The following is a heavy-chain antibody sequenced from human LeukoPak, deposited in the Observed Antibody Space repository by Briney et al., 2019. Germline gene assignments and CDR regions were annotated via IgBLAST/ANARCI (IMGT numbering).Heavy chain of an antibody. Sequence: GSLRLSCAASGFTVSSNYMSWVRQAPGKGLEWIGSIYYSGSTYYSPSLKSRVTISVDTSKNQFSLKLSSVTAADTAVYYCARRGYSSGWYYFDYWGQGTLVTVSS. CDR2: IYYSGST. J-gene: IGHJ4*02. V-gene: IGHV4-59*05. CDR3: ARRGYSSGWYYFDY. CDR1: GFTVSSNY. D-gene: IGHD6-19*01.